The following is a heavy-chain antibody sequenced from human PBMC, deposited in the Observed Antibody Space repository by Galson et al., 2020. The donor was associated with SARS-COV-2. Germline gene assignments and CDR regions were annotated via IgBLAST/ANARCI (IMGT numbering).Heavy chain of an antibody. CDR2: ITTSSTYI. CDR3: ARTGTPHYYYSYYMDV. J-gene: IGHJ6*03. V-gene: IGHV3-21*01. D-gene: IGHD6-13*01. Sequence: GGSLRLSCAAYGFTFSSYTMNWVRQVPGKGLEWVSSITTSSTYINYADSVKGRFTISRDNAKNSLYLQMNSLRAGDTAVYFCARTGTPHYYYSYYMDVWGKGTAVTVS. CDR1: GFTFSSYT.